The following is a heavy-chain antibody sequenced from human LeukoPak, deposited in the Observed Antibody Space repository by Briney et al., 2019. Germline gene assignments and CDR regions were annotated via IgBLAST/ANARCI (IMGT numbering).Heavy chain of an antibody. V-gene: IGHV6-1*01. J-gene: IGHJ5*02. CDR1: GDSVSSNSAA. Sequence: SQTLSLTCAISGDSVSSNSAAWNWITQSPSIGLEWLGRTDYRSKWYNDYAISVKSRITVNPDTSKNQFPMQLNSVTPEDTAVYYCARDLCSSSACPNPWIDPWGQGPLVTVSS. CDR3: ARDLCSSSACPNPWIDP. CDR2: TDYRSKWYN. D-gene: IGHD2-2*01.